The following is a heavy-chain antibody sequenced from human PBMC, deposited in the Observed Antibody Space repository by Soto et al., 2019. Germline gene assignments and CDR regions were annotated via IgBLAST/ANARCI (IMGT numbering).Heavy chain of an antibody. D-gene: IGHD6-6*01. V-gene: IGHV1-69*06. CDR3: ARFGQLAPYNWFDP. CDR1: GGTFSSYA. CDR2: IIPIFGTA. Sequence: GASVKVSCKASGGTFSSYAISWVRQAPGQGLEWMGGIIPIFGTANYAQKFQGRVTITADKSTSTAYMELSSLRSEDTAVYYCARFGQLAPYNWFDPWGQGTLVTVSS. J-gene: IGHJ5*02.